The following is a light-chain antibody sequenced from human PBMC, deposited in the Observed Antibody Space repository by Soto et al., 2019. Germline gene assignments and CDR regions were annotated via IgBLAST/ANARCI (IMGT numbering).Light chain of an antibody. V-gene: IGKV1-39*01. Sequence: DIQMTQSPSSLSASVGDRVTITCRASQSIRNYLNWHQLKPGKAPKLLIYATYSLQTGVPSRFSGSGSGTDFTLTVSSLQPEDFATYYCQQSYTVPITFGQGTRLEIK. J-gene: IGKJ5*01. CDR3: QQSYTVPIT. CDR1: QSIRNY. CDR2: ATY.